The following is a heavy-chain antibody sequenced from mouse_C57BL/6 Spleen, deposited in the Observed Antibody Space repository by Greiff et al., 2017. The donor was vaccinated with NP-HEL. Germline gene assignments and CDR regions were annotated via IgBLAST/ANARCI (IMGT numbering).Heavy chain of an antibody. CDR1: GYTFTSYW. J-gene: IGHJ2*01. CDR2: IYPGSGST. D-gene: IGHD2-1*01. V-gene: IGHV1-55*01. Sequence: VQLQQPGAELVKPGASVKMSCKASGYTFTSYWITWVKQRPGQGLEWIGDIYPGSGSTNYNEKFKSKATLTVDTSSSTAYMQLSSLTSEDSAVYYCARYYGNYVGFDYWGQGTTLTVSS. CDR3: ARYYGNYVGFDY.